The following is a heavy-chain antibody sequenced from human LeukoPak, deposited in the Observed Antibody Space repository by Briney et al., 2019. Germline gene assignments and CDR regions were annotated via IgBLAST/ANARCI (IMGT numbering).Heavy chain of an antibody. J-gene: IGHJ6*02. D-gene: IGHD2-15*01. CDR2: ISYDGSNK. CDR1: GFTFSSYA. V-gene: IGHV3-30*04. CDR3: ARDLTYCSGGSCYSGPNYYYGMDV. Sequence: GGSLRLSCAASGFTFSSYAMHWVRQAPGKGLEWVAVISYDGSNKYYADSVKGRFTISRDNSKNTLYLQMNSLRAEDTAVYYCARDLTYCSGGSCYSGPNYYYGMDVWGQGTTVTVSS.